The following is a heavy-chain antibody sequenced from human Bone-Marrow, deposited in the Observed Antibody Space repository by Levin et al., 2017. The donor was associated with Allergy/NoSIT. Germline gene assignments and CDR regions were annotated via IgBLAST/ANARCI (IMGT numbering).Heavy chain of an antibody. Sequence: PSETLSLTCAVSGGSISSSNWWSWVRQPPGKGLEWIGEIYHGGSTNYNPSLMSRVTISVDKSKNQFSLNLSSVTAADTAMYYCARDYSTSWGPVGIYYYYMDVWGKGTTVTVSS. CDR1: GGSISSSNW. CDR2: IYHGGST. J-gene: IGHJ6*03. CDR3: ARDYSTSWGPVGIYYYYMDV. V-gene: IGHV4-4*02. D-gene: IGHD6-13*01.